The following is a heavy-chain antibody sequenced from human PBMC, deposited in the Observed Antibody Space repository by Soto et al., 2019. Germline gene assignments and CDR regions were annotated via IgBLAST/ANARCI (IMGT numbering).Heavy chain of an antibody. Sequence: QLPLQESDPGLVKPSQTLSLSCTVSGGSISIINNYWPWIRQHPGKGLEWIGFISHSGSTSYTPLLTSRVTISLDTAKIQFSLTLSAVSAADTAGYCCAKAVADGRNSRAFDPWGQGNLVTFSS. D-gene: IGHD4-4*01. J-gene: IGHJ5*02. CDR3: AKAVADGRNSRAFDP. CDR2: ISHSGST. CDR1: GGSISIINNY. V-gene: IGHV4-31*03.